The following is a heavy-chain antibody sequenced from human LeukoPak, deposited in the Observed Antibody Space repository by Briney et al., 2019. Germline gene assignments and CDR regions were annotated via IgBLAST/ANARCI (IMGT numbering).Heavy chain of an antibody. CDR2: SRNNASSYTS. CDR3: ASTAEEVYGDLDY. J-gene: IGHJ4*02. Sequence: PGGSLRLSCAASGFKFSDYYIDWVRQAPGKGLEWVGRSRNNASSYTSEYAASVEGRFTISRDDSERSLYLQMNRLRTEDTAVYYCASTAEEVYGDLDYWGQGTLVTVSS. CDR1: GFKFSDYY. V-gene: IGHV3-72*01. D-gene: IGHD4-17*01.